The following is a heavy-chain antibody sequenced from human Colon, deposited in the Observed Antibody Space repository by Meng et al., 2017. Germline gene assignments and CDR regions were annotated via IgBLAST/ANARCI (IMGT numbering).Heavy chain of an antibody. CDR3: TTQPDVLLWFGELLTNDY. J-gene: IGHJ4*02. CDR2: IKSKTDGGTT. V-gene: IGHV3-15*01. CDR1: GFTFSNAW. Sequence: GGSLRLSCAASGFTFSNAWMSWVRQAPGKGLEWVGRIKSKTDGGTTDYAAPVKGRFTISRDDSKNTLYLQMNSLKTEDTAVYYCTTQPDVLLWFGELLTNDYWGQGTLVTVSS. D-gene: IGHD3-10*01.